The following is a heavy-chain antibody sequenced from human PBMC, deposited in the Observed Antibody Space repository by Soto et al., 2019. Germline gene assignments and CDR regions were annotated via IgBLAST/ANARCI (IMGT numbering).Heavy chain of an antibody. CDR2: ISHDGSDK. CDR3: AREYYSGSGSYYAY. CDR1: GFTFSTYA. V-gene: IGHV3-30-3*01. D-gene: IGHD3-10*01. J-gene: IGHJ4*02. Sequence: QVQLVESGGGVVQPGRSLRLSCAASGFTFSTYAIHWVRQAPGKGLEWVAVISHDGSDKYYADSVKGRFTISRDNSKNTVNLQMNSLRAEDTAVYYCAREYYSGSGSYYAYWGQGTLVTVSS.